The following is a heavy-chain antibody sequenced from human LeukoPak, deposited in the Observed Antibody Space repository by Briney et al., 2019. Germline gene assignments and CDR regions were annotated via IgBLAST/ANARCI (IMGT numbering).Heavy chain of an antibody. CDR1: GRSFSGYY. D-gene: IGHD3-10*01. CDR2: INHSGST. CDR3: ARGKRSLLWFGELNNWFDP. Sequence: SETLSLTCAVYGRSFSGYYWSWIRQPPGKGLEWIGEINHSGSTNYNPSLKSRVTISVDTSKNQFSLKLGSVTAADTAVYYCARGKRSLLWFGELNNWFDPWGQGTLVTVSP. J-gene: IGHJ5*02. V-gene: IGHV4-34*01.